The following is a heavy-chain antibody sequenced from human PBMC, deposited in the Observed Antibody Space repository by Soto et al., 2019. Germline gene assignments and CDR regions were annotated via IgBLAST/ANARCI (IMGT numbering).Heavy chain of an antibody. CDR3: ARDLSWGSNWYYYMDV. V-gene: IGHV3-48*01. Sequence: EVQLGESGGGLVQPGGSLRLSCATSGFILSDCAMNWVRQAPGKGLECVSSISSSSSVIDYAESVKGRFTVSRDNARNSLYLQMNILRGEETAVYYCARDLSWGSNWYYYMDVWGKGTTVTVSS. CDR1: GFILSDCA. J-gene: IGHJ6*03. CDR2: ISSSSSVI. D-gene: IGHD7-27*01.